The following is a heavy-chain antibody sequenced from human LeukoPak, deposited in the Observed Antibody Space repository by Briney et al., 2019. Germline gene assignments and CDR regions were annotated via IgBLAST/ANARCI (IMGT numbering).Heavy chain of an antibody. CDR2: IRNKANSYAT. Sequence: GGSLRLSCAASGFSFSDSAMHWVRQAPGKGLEWVGRIRNKANSYATEYAASVKGRFTIYRDDSKNTAYLQMNSLKTEDTAVYYCSRQILSCSGGCYVDDWGQGTLVSVSS. D-gene: IGHD2-15*01. CDR3: SRQILSCSGGCYVDD. CDR1: GFSFSDSA. J-gene: IGHJ4*02. V-gene: IGHV3-73*01.